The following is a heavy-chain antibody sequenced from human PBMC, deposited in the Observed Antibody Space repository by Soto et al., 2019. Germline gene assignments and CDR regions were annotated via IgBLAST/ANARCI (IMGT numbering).Heavy chain of an antibody. J-gene: IGHJ6*03. V-gene: IGHV4-31*03. CDR3: ARDRRLLWFREDDYYYYYMDV. CDR1: GGSISSGGYY. CDR2: IYYSGST. D-gene: IGHD3-10*01. Sequence: QVLLQESGPELVKPSQTLSLTCTVSGGSISSGGYYWSWIRQHPGKGLEWIGYIYYSGSTYYNPSLRSRVTISVDTSKNQCSLKLSSVTAADTAVYYCARDRRLLWFREDDYYYYYMDVWCKGTTVTVSS.